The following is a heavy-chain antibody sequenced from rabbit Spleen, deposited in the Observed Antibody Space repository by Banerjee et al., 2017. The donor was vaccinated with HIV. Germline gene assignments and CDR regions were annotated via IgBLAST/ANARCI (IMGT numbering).Heavy chain of an antibody. J-gene: IGHJ4*01. D-gene: IGHD6-1*01. Sequence: QSLEESGGDLVKPGASLTLTCTASGFSFSSGYYMCWVRQAPGKGLEWIVCINAITGKAVYANWAKGRFTISKTSSTTVTLHMTSLTAADTATYFCAREDYGGYGYYLWGPGTLVTVS. CDR2: INAITGKA. CDR1: GFSFSSGYY. CDR3: AREDYGGYGYYL. V-gene: IGHV1S40*01.